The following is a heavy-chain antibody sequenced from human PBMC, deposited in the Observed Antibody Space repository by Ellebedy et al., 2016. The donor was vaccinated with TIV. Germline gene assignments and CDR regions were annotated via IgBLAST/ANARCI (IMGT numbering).Heavy chain of an antibody. CDR2: ISSSSTYI. CDR1: GFTFSTYS. V-gene: IGHV3-21*04. Sequence: GESLKISCAASGFTFSTYSMNWVRQAPGKGLEWVSSISSSSTYIYYADSVKGRFTTSRDNAKNSLYLQMNSLRAEDTAVYYCASEYSSSSHWGYWGQGTLVTVSS. CDR3: ASEYSSSSHWGY. J-gene: IGHJ4*02. D-gene: IGHD6-6*01.